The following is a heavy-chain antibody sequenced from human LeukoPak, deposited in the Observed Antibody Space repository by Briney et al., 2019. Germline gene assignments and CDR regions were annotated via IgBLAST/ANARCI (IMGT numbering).Heavy chain of an antibody. CDR1: GFTFSSYA. J-gene: IGHJ4*02. Sequence: PGGSLRLSCAASGFTFSSYAMSWVRQAPGKGLEWVSAISGSGGSTYYADSVKGRFTISRDNSKNTQYLQMNSLRAEDTAVYYCAKGAPPTYYDFWSGYYTVPEIFDYWGQGTLVTVSS. CDR2: ISGSGGST. D-gene: IGHD3-3*01. V-gene: IGHV3-23*01. CDR3: AKGAPPTYYDFWSGYYTVPEIFDY.